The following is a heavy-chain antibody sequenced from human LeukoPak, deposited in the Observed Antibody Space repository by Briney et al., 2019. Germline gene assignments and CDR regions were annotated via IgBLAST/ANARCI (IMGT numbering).Heavy chain of an antibody. V-gene: IGHV3-53*01. D-gene: IGHD2-15*01. Sequence: GGSQRLSCAASGFTVSSNYMSWVRQAPGKGLEWVSVIYSGGSTYYADSVKGRFTISRDNSKNTLYLQMNSLRAEDTAVYYCAKDGGYCSGGSCYRRYNFDYWGQGTLVTVSS. CDR3: AKDGGYCSGGSCYRRYNFDY. CDR2: IYSGGST. J-gene: IGHJ4*02. CDR1: GFTVSSNY.